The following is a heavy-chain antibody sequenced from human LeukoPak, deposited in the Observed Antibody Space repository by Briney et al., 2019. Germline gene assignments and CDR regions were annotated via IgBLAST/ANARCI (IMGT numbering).Heavy chain of an antibody. CDR3: ARGWGSVGVHFDY. V-gene: IGHV3-48*03. J-gene: IGHJ4*02. Sequence: SGGSLRLSCAASGFTFTSYAMNWVRQAPGKGLEWVSYISSSGNPMYYADSVKGRFTISRDNTKNSLSLQMNSLRADDTAVYYCARGWGSVGVHFDYWGQGTLVTVSS. D-gene: IGHD1-26*01. CDR2: ISSSGNPM. CDR1: GFTFTSYA.